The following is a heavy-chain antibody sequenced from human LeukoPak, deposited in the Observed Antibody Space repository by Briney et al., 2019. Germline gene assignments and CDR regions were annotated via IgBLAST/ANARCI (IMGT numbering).Heavy chain of an antibody. CDR3: AKDEGYSYGF. D-gene: IGHD5-18*01. CDR2: ISGSGGST. V-gene: IGHV3-23*01. CDR1: GFTFSSYD. J-gene: IGHJ4*02. Sequence: PGGSLRLSCAASGFTFSSYDMSWVRQAPGKGLEWVSAISGSGGSTYYADSVKGRFTISRDNSKNTLYLQMNSLRAEDTAVYYRAKDEGYSYGFGGQGTLVTVSS.